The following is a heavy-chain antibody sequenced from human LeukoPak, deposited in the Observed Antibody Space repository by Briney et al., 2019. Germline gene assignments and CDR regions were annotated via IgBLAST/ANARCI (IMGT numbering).Heavy chain of an antibody. J-gene: IGHJ6*02. V-gene: IGHV4-31*03. CDR1: GWSISSGGYY. CDR2: IYYSGST. Sequence: SETPSLPCTFSGWSISSGGYYLSWIRQHPGKGLEWIGYIYYSGSTYYNPSLKSRVTISVDTSKNQFSLKLSSVTAADTAVYYCARGLGSSNYYYYYGMDVWGQGTTVTVSS. CDR3: ARGLGSSNYYYYYGMDV. D-gene: IGHD3-16*01.